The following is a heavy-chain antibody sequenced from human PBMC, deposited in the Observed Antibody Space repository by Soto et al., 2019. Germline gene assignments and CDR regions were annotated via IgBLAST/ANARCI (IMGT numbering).Heavy chain of an antibody. CDR2: IIPIFGTA. CDR3: ARDSGGSYSYYYYGMDV. D-gene: IGHD1-26*01. CDR1: GGTFSSYA. J-gene: IGHJ6*02. V-gene: IGHV1-69*13. Sequence: GASVKVSCKASGGTFSSYAISWVRQAPGHGPEWMGGIIPIFGTANYAQKFQGRVTITADESTSTAYMELSSLRSEDTAVYYCARDSGGSYSYYYYGMDVWGQGTTVTVSS.